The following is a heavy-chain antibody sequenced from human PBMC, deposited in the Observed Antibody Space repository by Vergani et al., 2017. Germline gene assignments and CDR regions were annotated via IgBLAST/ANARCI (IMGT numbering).Heavy chain of an antibody. Sequence: QITLKESGPTLVKPTQTLTLTCTFSGFSLNTRGVSVAWIRQPPGKALDWLALFYWNDDQHYSPSLNNRVTITKDTSKNQVVLTMTNMDYVDTGTYYCVYRKTECGTTGCFYPFYYYYYMDVWGIGTTVTVSS. CDR3: VYRKTECGTTGCFYPFYYYYYMDV. J-gene: IGHJ6*03. CDR2: FYWNDDQ. CDR1: GFSLNTRGVS. D-gene: IGHD1-7*01. V-gene: IGHV2-5*04.